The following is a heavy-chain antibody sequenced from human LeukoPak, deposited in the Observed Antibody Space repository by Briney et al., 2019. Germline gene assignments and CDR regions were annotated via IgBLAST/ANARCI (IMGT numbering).Heavy chain of an antibody. Sequence: GGSLRPSCAASGFTFSSYSMNWVRQAPGKGLESVSSISSGSSYIYYADSVKGRFTISRDNAKNSLYLQMNSLRAEDTAVYYCARQYCANGVCYGVYNYYGMDVWGQGTTVTVSS. CDR1: GFTFSSYS. CDR3: ARQYCANGVCYGVYNYYGMDV. CDR2: ISSGSSYI. J-gene: IGHJ6*02. D-gene: IGHD2-8*01. V-gene: IGHV3-21*01.